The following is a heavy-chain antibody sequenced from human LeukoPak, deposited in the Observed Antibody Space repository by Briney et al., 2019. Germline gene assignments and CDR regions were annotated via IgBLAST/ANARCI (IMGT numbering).Heavy chain of an antibody. D-gene: IGHD5-18*01. J-gene: IGHJ4*02. CDR1: GFTFRTYG. CDR2: IRHDGSGK. V-gene: IGHV3-30*02. Sequence: GGSLRLSCVASGFTFRTYGMHWVRQAPGKGLEWVTYIRHDGSGKYFADSVKGRFTISRDNSKNTMYLQMNSLRVEDTALYYCARDAGYSYGSWGQGTLVTVSS. CDR3: ARDAGYSYGS.